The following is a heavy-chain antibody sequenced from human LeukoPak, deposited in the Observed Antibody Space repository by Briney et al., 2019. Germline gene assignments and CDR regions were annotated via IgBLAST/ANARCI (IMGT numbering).Heavy chain of an antibody. Sequence: GGSLRLSCAASGFTFTSYYMHWVRQAPGQGLEWMGIINPSGGSTSYAQKFQGRVTMTRDTSTSTVYMELSSLRSEDTAVYYCARDYNQVVGNPDAFDIWGQGTMVTVSS. D-gene: IGHD4-23*01. V-gene: IGHV1-46*01. CDR2: INPSGGST. J-gene: IGHJ3*02. CDR1: GFTFTSYY. CDR3: ARDYNQVVGNPDAFDI.